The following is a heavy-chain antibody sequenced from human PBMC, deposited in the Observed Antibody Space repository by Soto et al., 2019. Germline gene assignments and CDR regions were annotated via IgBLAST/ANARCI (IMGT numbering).Heavy chain of an antibody. V-gene: IGHV1-3*01. J-gene: IGHJ5*02. CDR3: ARVKVDYGDYIDNWFDP. Sequence: ASVKVSCKASGYTFTIYAMHCVVQSPLQRLEGMGCVNAGNGNTKYSQKFQGRVTITRDTSASTAYMELSSLRSEDTAVYYRARVKVDYGDYIDNWFDPWGQGTLVTVSS. D-gene: IGHD4-17*01. CDR2: VNAGNGNT. CDR1: GYTFTIYA.